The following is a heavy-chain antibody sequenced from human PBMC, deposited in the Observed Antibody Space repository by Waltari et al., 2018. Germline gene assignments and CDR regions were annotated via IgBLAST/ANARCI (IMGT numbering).Heavy chain of an antibody. J-gene: IGHJ4*02. D-gene: IGHD6-6*01. CDR1: GFPFSSYW. CDR2: INSDGSST. CDR3: ARDQQLGLLDY. Sequence: EVQLVESGGGLVQPGGSLRLSCAASGFPFSSYWMHCVLQAPGKGLVWVSRINSDGSSTSYADSVKGRFTISRDNAKNTLYLQMNSLRAEDTAVYYCARDQQLGLLDYWGQGTLVTVSS. V-gene: IGHV3-74*01.